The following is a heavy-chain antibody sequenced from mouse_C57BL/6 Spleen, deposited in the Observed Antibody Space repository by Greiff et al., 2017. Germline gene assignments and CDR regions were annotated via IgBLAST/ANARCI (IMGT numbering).Heavy chain of an antibody. J-gene: IGHJ1*03. Sequence: EVMLVESGGGLVKPGGSLKLSCAASGFTFSDYGMHWVRQAPEKGLEWVAYISSGSSTIYYADTVKGRFTISRDNAKNTLFLQMTSLRSEDTAMYYCARGIYYYGSSNYFDVWGTGTTVTVSS. CDR2: ISSGSSTI. CDR1: GFTFSDYG. CDR3: ARGIYYYGSSNYFDV. D-gene: IGHD1-1*01. V-gene: IGHV5-17*01.